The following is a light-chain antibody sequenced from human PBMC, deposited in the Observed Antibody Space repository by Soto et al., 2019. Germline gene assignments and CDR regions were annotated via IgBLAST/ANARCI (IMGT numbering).Light chain of an antibody. Sequence: VLTQPPSASGTPGQRVTISCSGSSSNIGSNYVYWYQQLPGTAPKLLIYRNNQRPSGVPDRFSGSKSGTSASLAISGLRSEDEADYYCAAWDDSLSGPVFGGGTQLTV. J-gene: IGLJ7*01. CDR3: AAWDDSLSGPV. V-gene: IGLV1-47*01. CDR2: RNN. CDR1: SSNIGSNY.